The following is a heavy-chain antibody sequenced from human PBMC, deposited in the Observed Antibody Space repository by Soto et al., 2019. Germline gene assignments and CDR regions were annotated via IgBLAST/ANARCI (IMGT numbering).Heavy chain of an antibody. Sequence: ASVKVSCKASGYTFTGYYMHWVRQAPGQGLEWMGWINPNSGGTNYAQKFQGWVTMTRDTSISTAYMELSRLRSDVTAVYYCALGSQQLPLDLDVWGKGTTVTVSS. V-gene: IGHV1-2*04. D-gene: IGHD6-13*01. CDR2: INPNSGGT. CDR3: ALGSQQLPLDLDV. J-gene: IGHJ6*04. CDR1: GYTFTGYY.